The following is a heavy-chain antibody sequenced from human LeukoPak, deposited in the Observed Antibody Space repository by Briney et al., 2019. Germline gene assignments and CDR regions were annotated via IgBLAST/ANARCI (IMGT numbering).Heavy chain of an antibody. J-gene: IGHJ6*02. D-gene: IGHD6-13*01. Sequence: GGSLRLSCAASGLTVGFKCMSWVRQAPGKGLEWVSIIYSGGSSYYADSVKGRFTVSRDTSKNTLYLQMNSLRAEDTAVYYCASGGGGKSSSWRYYYYYGMDVWGQGTTVTVSS. V-gene: IGHV3-66*01. CDR1: GLTVGFKC. CDR3: ASGGGGKSSSWRYYYYYGMDV. CDR2: IYSGGSS.